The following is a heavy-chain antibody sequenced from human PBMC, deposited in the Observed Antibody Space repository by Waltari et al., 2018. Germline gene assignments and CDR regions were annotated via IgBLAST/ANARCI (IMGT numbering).Heavy chain of an antibody. CDR2: VDPEDGET. Sequence: EVQLVQSGAEVKKPGATVKISCKASGYTFTDYYMHWVQQAPGKGLEWMGRVDPEDGETIYAEKFQGRVTITADTSTDTAYMELSSLRSEDTAVYYCATPGGSSSSFRDYYYYYMDVWGKGTTVTVSS. V-gene: IGHV1-69-2*01. CDR1: GYTFTDYY. D-gene: IGHD6-6*01. J-gene: IGHJ6*03. CDR3: ATPGGSSSSFRDYYYYYMDV.